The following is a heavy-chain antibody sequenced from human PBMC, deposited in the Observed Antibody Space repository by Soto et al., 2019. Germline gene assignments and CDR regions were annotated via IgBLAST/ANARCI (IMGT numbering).Heavy chain of an antibody. CDR1: GGSISSGGYY. CDR3: ARDPRGGYSYGFGYYYGMDV. J-gene: IGHJ6*02. CDR2: IYYSGST. Sequence: NPSETLSLTCTVSGGSISSGGYYWSWIRQHPGKGLEWIGYIYYSGSTYYNPSLKSRVTISVDTSKNQFSLKLSSVTAADTAVYYCARDPRGGYSYGFGYYYGMDVWGQGTTVTVSS. D-gene: IGHD5-18*01. V-gene: IGHV4-31*03.